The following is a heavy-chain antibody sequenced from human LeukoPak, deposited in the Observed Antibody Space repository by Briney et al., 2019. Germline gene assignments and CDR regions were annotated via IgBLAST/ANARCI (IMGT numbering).Heavy chain of an antibody. CDR3: ARDVSEQWLVRRIFDY. D-gene: IGHD6-19*01. J-gene: IGHJ4*02. CDR1: GGTFSSYA. Sequence: SVKVSCKASGGTFSSYAISWVRQAPGQGLEWMGRIIPILGIANHAQKFQGRVTITADKSTSTAYMEPSSLRSEDTAVYYCARDVSEQWLVRRIFDYWGQGTLVTVSS. CDR2: IIPILGIA. V-gene: IGHV1-69*04.